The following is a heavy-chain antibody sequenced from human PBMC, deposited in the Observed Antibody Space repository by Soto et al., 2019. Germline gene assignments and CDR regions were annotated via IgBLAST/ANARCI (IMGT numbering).Heavy chain of an antibody. CDR3: ARDLAKVGDSAGFDY. V-gene: IGHV1-2*02. D-gene: IGHD4-17*01. CDR2: INPNSGGT. Sequence: QVQLVQSGAEVKKPGASVKVSCKASGYTFTGYYMHWVRQAPGQGLEWMGWINPNSGGTKYPQKFRGRVTMTRDTSITTVYMSLTGLKSDDTAVYYCARDLAKVGDSAGFDYWGKGALVALSS. CDR1: GYTFTGYY. J-gene: IGHJ4*02.